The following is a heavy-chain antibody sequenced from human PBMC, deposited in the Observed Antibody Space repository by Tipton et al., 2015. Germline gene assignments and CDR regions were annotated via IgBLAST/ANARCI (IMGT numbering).Heavy chain of an antibody. CDR1: GVSISGTSYY. CDR2: IYYSGDM. J-gene: IGHJ4*02. V-gene: IGHV4-39*02. D-gene: IGHD4-17*01. CDR3: ASLLRYGDYVHGLGY. Sequence: TLSLTCTVSGVSISGTSYYWGWIRQPPGKGLEWIGSIYYSGDMYYNPSLKSRVAISVDTSNNNFSLKLTSLTASDTAVYYCASLLRYGDYVHGLGYWGRGTLVTVSS.